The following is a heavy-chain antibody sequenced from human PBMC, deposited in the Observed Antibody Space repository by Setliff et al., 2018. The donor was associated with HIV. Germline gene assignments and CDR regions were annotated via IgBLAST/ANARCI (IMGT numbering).Heavy chain of an antibody. CDR1: GFTFNHYA. Sequence: SVKVSCKASGFTFNHYALSWVRQAPGQRPEWMGGTIPMSDIPNYAQKFQGRVTITRDTSASTAYMELSSLRPEDTAVYYCASPTAIPHWGQGTLVTVSS. CDR2: TIPMSDIP. V-gene: IGHV1-69*10. CDR3: ASPTAIPH. J-gene: IGHJ4*02. D-gene: IGHD2-21*02.